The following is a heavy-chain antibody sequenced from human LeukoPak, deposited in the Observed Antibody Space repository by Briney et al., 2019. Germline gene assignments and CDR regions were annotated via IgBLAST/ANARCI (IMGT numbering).Heavy chain of an antibody. J-gene: IGHJ3*01. Sequence: SETLSLTCSVSGDSISSSNYYWGWIRQPPGKGLEWIGSIFYSGSTYYNTSLKSRVTISVDTSKKQFSLKLTSVTAADTAVYYCASHATDYYDPFGWGQGTMVTVSS. CDR1: GDSISSSNYY. D-gene: IGHD3-22*01. CDR3: ASHATDYYDPFG. CDR2: IFYSGST. V-gene: IGHV4-39*07.